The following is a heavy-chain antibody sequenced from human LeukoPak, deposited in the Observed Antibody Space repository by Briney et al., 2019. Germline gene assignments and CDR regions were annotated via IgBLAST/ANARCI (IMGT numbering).Heavy chain of an antibody. CDR2: IYYRGNT. D-gene: IGHD3-9*01. Sequence: SETLSLTCTVSGGSISSYYWSWIRQPPGKGLEWIGDIYYRGNTNYNPSLKSRVTISVDTSKNQFSLKLSSVTAADTAVYYCERHTDTWFEPWGQGTLVTVSS. J-gene: IGHJ5*02. V-gene: IGHV4-59*08. CDR1: GGSISSYY. CDR3: ERHTDTWFEP.